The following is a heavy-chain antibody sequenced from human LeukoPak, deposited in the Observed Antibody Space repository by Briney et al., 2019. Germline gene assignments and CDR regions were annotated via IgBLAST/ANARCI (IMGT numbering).Heavy chain of an antibody. J-gene: IGHJ4*02. V-gene: IGHV3-21*01. CDR1: GFTFSTYN. CDR2: ISSSSSNI. D-gene: IGHD1-7*01. Sequence: GGSLRLSCAASGFTFSTYNMNWVRQAPGKGLEWVSSISSSSSNIYYADSVKGRFTISRDDAKNSLYLQMNSLRAEDTAVYYCARGPYNWNYINFDYWGQGTLVTVSS. CDR3: ARGPYNWNYINFDY.